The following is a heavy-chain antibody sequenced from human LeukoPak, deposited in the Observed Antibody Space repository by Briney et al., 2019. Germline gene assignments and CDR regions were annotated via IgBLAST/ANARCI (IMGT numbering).Heavy chain of an antibody. Sequence: GASVKVSCKASGYTLTGYYMHWVRQAPGQGPEWMGWMNGNSGGTKYAQKFEGRVTMTSDTSTSTVQMDLGTLRSDDTAVYYCARENIEQWPAFDYWGQGTPVTVSS. CDR1: GYTLTGYY. D-gene: IGHD1/OR15-1a*01. CDR2: MNGNSGGT. V-gene: IGHV1-2*02. CDR3: ARENIEQWPAFDY. J-gene: IGHJ4*02.